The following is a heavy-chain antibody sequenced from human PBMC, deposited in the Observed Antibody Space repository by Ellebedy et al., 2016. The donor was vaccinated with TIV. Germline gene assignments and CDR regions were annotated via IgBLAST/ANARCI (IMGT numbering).Heavy chain of an antibody. CDR2: ISSSGSSI. Sequence: GESLKISCAASGFTFSRYTINWVRPAPGKGLEWVSYISSSGSSIYYTDSVKGRFTIPRDNAKTSLFLQMNSLRDEDTAVFYCAREKGGASSWFRTPDYWGQGTLVTVSS. CDR1: GFTFSRYT. CDR3: AREKGGASSWFRTPDY. D-gene: IGHD6-13*01. V-gene: IGHV3-48*02. J-gene: IGHJ4*02.